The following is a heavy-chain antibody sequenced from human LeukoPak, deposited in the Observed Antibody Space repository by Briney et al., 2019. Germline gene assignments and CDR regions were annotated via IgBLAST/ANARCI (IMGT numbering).Heavy chain of an antibody. V-gene: IGHV3-11*01. J-gene: IGHJ6*03. CDR2: ISSSGSTI. CDR1: GFTFSDYY. CDR3: ARVSGGIAARLFAGCCYYYMDV. Sequence: GGSLRLSCAASGFTFSDYYMSWIRQAPGKGLEWVSYISSSGSTIYYADSVKGRFTISRDNAKNSLYLQMNSLRAEDTAVYYCARVSGGIAARLFAGCCYYYMDVWGKGTTVTVSS. D-gene: IGHD6-6*01.